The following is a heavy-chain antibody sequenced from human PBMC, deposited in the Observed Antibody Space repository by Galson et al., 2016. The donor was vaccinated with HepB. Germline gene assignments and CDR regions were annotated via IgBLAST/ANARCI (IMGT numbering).Heavy chain of an antibody. J-gene: IGHJ4*02. Sequence: SLRLSCAASGFTFSGHGMHWVRQAPGGGLEWVAVISNDGSDKQYVDFVKGRFTVSRDNSKNTLFLQMNSLRVEDTAVYYCAKLDCGRNCPRDYWGQGTQVTVSS. CDR3: AKLDCGRNCPRDY. V-gene: IGHV3-30*18. D-gene: IGHD2-21*02. CDR2: ISNDGSDK. CDR1: GFTFSGHG.